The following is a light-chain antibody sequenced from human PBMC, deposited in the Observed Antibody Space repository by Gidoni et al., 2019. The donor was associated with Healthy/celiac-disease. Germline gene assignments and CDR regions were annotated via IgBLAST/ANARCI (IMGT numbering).Light chain of an antibody. CDR2: GAS. Sequence: EIVLTQSPGTLSLSPGESATLSCRASQSVSSSYLAWYQQKPGQAPRLLIYGASSRATGIPDRFSGSGSGTDFTLTISRLEPEDLAVYYCQQYGSSTGYTFGQGTKLEIK. CDR3: QQYGSSTGYT. J-gene: IGKJ2*01. V-gene: IGKV3-20*01. CDR1: QSVSSSY.